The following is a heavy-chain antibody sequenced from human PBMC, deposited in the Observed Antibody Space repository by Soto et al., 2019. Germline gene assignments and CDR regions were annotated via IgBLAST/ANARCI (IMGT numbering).Heavy chain of an antibody. Sequence: QGQLVQSGAEVRKPGDSVKVSCKASGYTFSSFGIAWVRQGPGQGLEWLGWVTGYNGNTKYAQKFQDRVEMTTDTSTNTAYLELRSLTSDDTAVYFCARAPPFDFWGQGTLVTVSP. CDR2: VTGYNGNT. J-gene: IGHJ4*02. V-gene: IGHV1-18*01. CDR3: ARAPPFDF. CDR1: GYTFSSFG.